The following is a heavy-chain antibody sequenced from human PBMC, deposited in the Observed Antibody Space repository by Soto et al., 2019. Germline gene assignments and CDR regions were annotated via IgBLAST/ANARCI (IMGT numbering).Heavy chain of an antibody. V-gene: IGHV1-3*01. CDR2: INAGNGNT. CDR1: GYTFTSYA. CDR3: ARIQPGHDAFDI. D-gene: IGHD5-18*01. J-gene: IGHJ3*02. Sequence: ASVKVSCKASGYTFTSYAMHWVRQAPGQRLEWMGWINAGNGNTKHSQKFQGRVTITRDTSASTAYMELSSLRSEGTAVYYCARIQPGHDAFDIWGQGTMVTVSS.